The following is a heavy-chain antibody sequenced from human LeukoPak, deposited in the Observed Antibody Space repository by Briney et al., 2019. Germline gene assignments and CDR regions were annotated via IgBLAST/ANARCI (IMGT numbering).Heavy chain of an antibody. D-gene: IGHD2-15*01. Sequence: GGSLRLSCAASGFTFSSYGMHWVRQAPGKWLEWVAVIWYDGSNKYYADSVKGRFTISRDNSKNTLYLQMYSLRAEDTAVYYCARDSCSGGSCYSDYWGQGTLVTVSS. CDR3: ARDSCSGGSCYSDY. CDR1: GFTFSSYG. V-gene: IGHV3-33*01. J-gene: IGHJ4*02. CDR2: IWYDGSNK.